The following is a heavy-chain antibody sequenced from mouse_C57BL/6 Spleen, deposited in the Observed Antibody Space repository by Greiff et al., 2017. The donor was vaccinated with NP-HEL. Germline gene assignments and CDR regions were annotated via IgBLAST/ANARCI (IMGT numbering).Heavy chain of an antibody. J-gene: IGHJ2*01. V-gene: IGHV1-50*01. CDR1: GYTFTSYW. D-gene: IGHD2-3*01. Sequence: QVQLQQPGAELVKPGASVKLSCKASGYTFTSYWMQWVKQRPGQGLEWIGEIDPSDSYTNYNQKFKGKATLTVDTSSSTAYMQLSSLTSEDSAVYYCARFDGYYAGYWGKGTTLTVSS. CDR3: ARFDGYYAGY. CDR2: IDPSDSYT.